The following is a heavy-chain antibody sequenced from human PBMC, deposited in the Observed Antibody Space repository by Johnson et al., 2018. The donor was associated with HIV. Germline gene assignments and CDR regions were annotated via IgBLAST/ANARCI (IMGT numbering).Heavy chain of an antibody. CDR1: GFTFSSYW. J-gene: IGHJ3*02. CDR2: IKQDGSEK. Sequence: VQLVESGGGLVQPGGSLRLSCAASGFTFSSYWMSWVRQAPGKGLEWVANIKQDGSEKYYVDSVKGRFTISRDNAKNSLYRQMNSLRAEDSAVYYCARVNGITGIRAEWYAFDIWGQRTMVTVSS. CDR3: ARVNGITGIRAEWYAFDI. V-gene: IGHV3-7*01. D-gene: IGHD1-14*01.